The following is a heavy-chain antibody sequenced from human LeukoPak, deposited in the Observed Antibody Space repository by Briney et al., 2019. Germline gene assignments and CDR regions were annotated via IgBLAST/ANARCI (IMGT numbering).Heavy chain of an antibody. CDR1: GFTFSSYS. D-gene: IGHD5-12*01. J-gene: IGHJ4*02. CDR2: ISSSSSYI. V-gene: IGHV3-21*04. Sequence: GGSLRLSCAASGFTFSSYSMNWVRQAPGKGLEWVSSISSSSSYIYYADSVKGRFTISRDDSKNTLYLQMNSLRAEDTAVYYCARCEWLRFVSLWGQGTLVTVS. CDR3: ARCEWLRFVSL.